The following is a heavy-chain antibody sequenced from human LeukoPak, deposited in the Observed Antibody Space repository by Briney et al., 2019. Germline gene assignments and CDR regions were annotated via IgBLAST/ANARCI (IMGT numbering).Heavy chain of an antibody. Sequence: PGGSLRLSCAASGFTFSNAWMSWVRQAPGKGLEWVGRIKSKTDGGTTDYAAPVKGRFTISRDDSKNTLYLQMNSLKTEDTAVYYCTTDNVVVVTLETEMDDYWGQGTLVTVSS. CDR2: IKSKTDGGTT. J-gene: IGHJ4*02. CDR3: TTDNVVVVTLETEMDDY. CDR1: GFTFSNAW. V-gene: IGHV3-15*01. D-gene: IGHD3-22*01.